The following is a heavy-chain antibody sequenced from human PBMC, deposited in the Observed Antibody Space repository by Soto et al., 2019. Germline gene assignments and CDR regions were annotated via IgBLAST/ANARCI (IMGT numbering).Heavy chain of an antibody. J-gene: IGHJ6*02. CDR1: GFTFSSYS. CDR2: ISSSSSTI. CDR3: AREHDTIFGVVTLPYYYYGMDV. D-gene: IGHD3-3*01. Sequence: EVQLVESGGGLVQPGGSLRLSCAASGFTFSSYSMNWVRQAPGKGLEWVSYISSSSSTIYYADSVKGRFTISRDNAKNSLYLQMNSLRDEDTAVYYCAREHDTIFGVVTLPYYYYGMDVWGQGTTVTVSS. V-gene: IGHV3-48*02.